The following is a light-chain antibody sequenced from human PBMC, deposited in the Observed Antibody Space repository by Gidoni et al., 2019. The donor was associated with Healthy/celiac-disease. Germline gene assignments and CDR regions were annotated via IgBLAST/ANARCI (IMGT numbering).Light chain of an antibody. Sequence: PQPPSASGTTGPRVTISCSGSSSNIGSNYVYWYQQLPGTAPKLRIYRNNQRPSGVPDRFSGSKSGTSASLAISGLRSEDEADYYCAAWDDSLSGAVFGGGTKLTVL. CDR2: RNN. J-gene: IGLJ3*02. V-gene: IGLV1-47*01. CDR1: SSNIGSNY. CDR3: AAWDDSLSGAV.